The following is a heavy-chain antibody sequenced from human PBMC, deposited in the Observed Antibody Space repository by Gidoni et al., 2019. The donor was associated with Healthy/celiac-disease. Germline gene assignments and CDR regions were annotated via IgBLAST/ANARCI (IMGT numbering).Heavy chain of an antibody. D-gene: IGHD4-4*01. J-gene: IGHJ4*02. CDR3: AKCGRLQDYYFAY. V-gene: IGHV3-23*01. CDR1: GFTFSSYA. CDR2: ISVRGGST. Sequence: EGQLLEAGGGWGQPGGARRVSWAASGFTFSSYAMSWVRQAPGKGLEWVSAISVRGGSTYYAASVKGRFPISRDNSKNTLYLQMNSLRAEDTAVYYCAKCGRLQDYYFAYWGQGTLVPVSS.